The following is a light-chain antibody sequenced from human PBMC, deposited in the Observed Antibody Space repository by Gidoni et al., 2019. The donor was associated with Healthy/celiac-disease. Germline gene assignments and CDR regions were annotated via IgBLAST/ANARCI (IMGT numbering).Light chain of an antibody. V-gene: IGKV2-28*01. CDR1: QSLLHSNGYNY. Sequence: DIVMTQSPLSLPVTPGEPASISCRSSQSLLHSNGYNYLDLYLQKPGQSPQLLIYLGSNRASGVPDRFSGSGAGTDFTLKISRVEAEDVGVYYCMQALQTLWTFXXXTKVEIK. CDR2: LGS. J-gene: IGKJ1*01. CDR3: MQALQTLWT.